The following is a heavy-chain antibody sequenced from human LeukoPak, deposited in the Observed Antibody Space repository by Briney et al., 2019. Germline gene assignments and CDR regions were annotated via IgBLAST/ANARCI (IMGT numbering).Heavy chain of an antibody. CDR2: VSADGSER. D-gene: IGHD3-3*01. CDR1: RFAFNYYG. J-gene: IGHJ4*02. V-gene: IGHV3-30*18. CDR3: AKGSGAYGHPTSPLFDF. Sequence: PGGSLRLSCMGSRFAFNYYGMHWVRQTPGRGLEWVAVVSADGSERYYAEFVKGRFTISGDNSKNTLFLEKSSLRTEDTAVYYCAKGSGAYGHPTSPLFDFWGQGTLVTVSS.